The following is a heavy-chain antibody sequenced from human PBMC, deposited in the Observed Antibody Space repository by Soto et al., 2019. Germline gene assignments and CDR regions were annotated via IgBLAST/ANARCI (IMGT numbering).Heavy chain of an antibody. D-gene: IGHD3-22*01. V-gene: IGHV3-21*01. CDR2: ISSSSSYI. J-gene: IGHJ4*02. CDR3: ARDLSGSGAYDSSGYYAY. Sequence: GGSLRLSCAASGFTFSSYTMNWVRQAPGKGLEWVSSISSSSSYIYYADSVKGLFTISRDNAKNSLYLQMNSLRAEDTAVYYCARDLSGSGAYDSSGYYAYWGQGTLVTVSS. CDR1: GFTFSSYT.